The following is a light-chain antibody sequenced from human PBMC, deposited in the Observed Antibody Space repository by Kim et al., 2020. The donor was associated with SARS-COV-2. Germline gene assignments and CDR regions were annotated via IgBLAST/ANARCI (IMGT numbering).Light chain of an antibody. J-gene: IGLJ3*02. CDR1: NIGSES. CDR2: YDG. V-gene: IGLV3-21*04. Sequence: SYELTQPPSVSLAPGKTARITCEGDNIGSESVHWYRQKPGQAPVLIIYYDGDRPSGIPERFSGSNSGNTATLTITRVEAGDEADYYCQVWHVTNDHWVFGGGTKLTVL. CDR3: QVWHVTNDHWV.